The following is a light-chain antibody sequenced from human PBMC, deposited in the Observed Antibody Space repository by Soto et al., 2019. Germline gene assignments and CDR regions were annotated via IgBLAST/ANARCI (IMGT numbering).Light chain of an antibody. CDR2: KAS. J-gene: IGKJ1*01. Sequence: DIQMTQSPSTLSASVGYRVTITCRASQSISRWLAWYQQKPGKAPKLLIYKASNLESGVPSRFSARGSGTEFTLSISRLQPEDFAVYYCQQYNNWPPITFGQGTKVDIK. CDR1: QSISRW. V-gene: IGKV1-5*03. CDR3: QQYNNWPPIT.